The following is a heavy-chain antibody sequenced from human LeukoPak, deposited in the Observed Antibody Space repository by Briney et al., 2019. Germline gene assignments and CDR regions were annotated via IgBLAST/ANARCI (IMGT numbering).Heavy chain of an antibody. V-gene: IGHV4-34*01. J-gene: IGHJ4*02. D-gene: IGHD3-22*01. CDR3: ARGSSGYYPLDY. Sequence: SETLSLTCAVHGGSFSGYYWSWIRQPPGTGLEWIGEINHSGSTNYNPSLKSRVTISVDTSKNQFSLKLSSVTAADTAVYYCARGSSGYYPLDYWGQGTLVTVSS. CDR1: GGSFSGYY. CDR2: INHSGST.